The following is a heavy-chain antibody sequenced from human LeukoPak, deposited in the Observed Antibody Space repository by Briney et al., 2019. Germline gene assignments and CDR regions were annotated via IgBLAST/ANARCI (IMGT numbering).Heavy chain of an antibody. CDR3: ATAKAVAGPSGAFDI. D-gene: IGHD6-19*01. CDR1: GYSFTSYW. J-gene: IGHJ3*02. V-gene: IGHV5-51*01. Sequence: GESLKISCKGSGYSFTSYWVAWVRQMPGKGREGMGIIYPGDSDTRYSPSFQGQATLSAHKSISTAYLQWSSLKASHPAMYYCATAKAVAGPSGAFDIWGQGTTVTVSS. CDR2: IYPGDSDT.